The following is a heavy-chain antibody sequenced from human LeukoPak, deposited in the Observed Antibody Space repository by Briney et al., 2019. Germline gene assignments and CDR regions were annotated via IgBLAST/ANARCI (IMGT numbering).Heavy chain of an antibody. CDR1: GGSFSGYY. D-gene: IGHD1-14*01. Sequence: KPSETLSLTCAVYGGSFSGYYWSWIRQPPGKGLEGVGENNHSGNTNYNPSLKSQVTISVHTPKNQFSLKLSSVTAADTAVYYCARAPRRDSTTLLPWGQGALVTVSS. CDR3: ARAPRRDSTTLLP. J-gene: IGHJ5*02. V-gene: IGHV4-34*01. CDR2: NNHSGNT.